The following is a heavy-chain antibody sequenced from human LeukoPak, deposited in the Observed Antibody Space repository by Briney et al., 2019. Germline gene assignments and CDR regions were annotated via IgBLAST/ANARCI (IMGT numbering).Heavy chain of an antibody. J-gene: IGHJ1*01. CDR1: GYTFTGYY. V-gene: IGHV1-2*02. Sequence: ASVTVSCKASGYTFTGYYMHWVRQAPGQGLEWMGWINPNSGGTNYAQKFQGRVTMTRDTSISTAYMELSRLRSDDTAVYYCASVNGDGAEYFQHWGQGTLVTVSS. D-gene: IGHD2-21*01. CDR2: INPNSGGT. CDR3: ASVNGDGAEYFQH.